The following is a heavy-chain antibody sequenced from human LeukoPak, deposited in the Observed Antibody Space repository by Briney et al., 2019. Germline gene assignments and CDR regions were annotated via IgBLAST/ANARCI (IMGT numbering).Heavy chain of an antibody. D-gene: IGHD5-18*01. CDR2: IYHSGST. CDR3: ARFFGYSYGRDWFDP. Sequence: SETLSLTCTVSGYSISSGYHWGWIRQPPGKGLEWIGSIYHSGSTYYNPSLKSRVTISVDTSKNQFSLKLSSVTAADTAVYYCARFFGYSYGRDWFDPWGQGTLVTVSS. V-gene: IGHV4-38-2*02. CDR1: GYSISSGYH. J-gene: IGHJ5*02.